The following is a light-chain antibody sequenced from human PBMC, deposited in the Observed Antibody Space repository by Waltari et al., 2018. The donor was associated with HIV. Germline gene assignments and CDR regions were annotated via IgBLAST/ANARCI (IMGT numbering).Light chain of an antibody. CDR1: HSVSSH. CDR2: EAS. Sequence: EIVLTQSPATLSLSPGERASLPCRSSHSVSSHLAWYQQKTGQTPRLRIYEASKRATGIPARFSVRGSCTDFTLTISSLEPDDFAGYYCQQSSNWLYTFGQGTKLEIK. V-gene: IGKV3-11*01. CDR3: QQSSNWLYT. J-gene: IGKJ2*01.